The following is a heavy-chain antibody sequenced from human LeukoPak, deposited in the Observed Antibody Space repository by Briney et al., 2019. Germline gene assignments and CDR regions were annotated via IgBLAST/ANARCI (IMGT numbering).Heavy chain of an antibody. CDR1: GFTFSSYS. Sequence: NPGGSLRLSCAASGFTFSSYSMNWVRQAPGKGLEWVSSISSSSGYIYYADSVKGRFTISRDNAKNSLYLQMDSLTAEDTALYYCARDPYYYNSGSFAAFDIWGQGTMVTVSS. J-gene: IGHJ3*02. V-gene: IGHV3-21*01. CDR2: ISSSSGYI. CDR3: ARDPYYYNSGSFAAFDI. D-gene: IGHD3-10*01.